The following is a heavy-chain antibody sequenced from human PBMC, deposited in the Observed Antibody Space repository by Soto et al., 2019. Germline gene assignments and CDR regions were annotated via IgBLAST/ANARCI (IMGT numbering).Heavy chain of an antibody. CDR2: INAGNGNT. J-gene: IGHJ6*03. CDR3: ARDDSDYYYYYMDV. D-gene: IGHD2-21*02. V-gene: IGHV1-3*01. Sequence: ASVKVSCKASGYTFTSYAMHWVRQAPGQRLEWMGWINAGNGNTKYSQKFQGRVTITRDTSASTAYMELSSLRSEDTAVYYCARDDSDYYYYYMDVWGKGTTVTVSS. CDR1: GYTFTSYA.